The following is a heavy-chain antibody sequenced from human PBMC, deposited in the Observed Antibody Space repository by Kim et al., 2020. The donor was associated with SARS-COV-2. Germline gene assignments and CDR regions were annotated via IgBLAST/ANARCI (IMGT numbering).Heavy chain of an antibody. D-gene: IGHD3-22*01. CDR1: GFTFDDYA. Sequence: GGSLRLSCAASGFTFDDYAMHWVRQAPGKGLEWVSGISWNSGSIGYADSVKGRFTISRDNAKNSLYLQMTSLRAEDTALYSCANSYHSSGSYHLNDWGQG. CDR2: ISWNSGSI. CDR3: ANSYHSSGSYHLND. V-gene: IGHV3-9*01. J-gene: IGHJ1*01.